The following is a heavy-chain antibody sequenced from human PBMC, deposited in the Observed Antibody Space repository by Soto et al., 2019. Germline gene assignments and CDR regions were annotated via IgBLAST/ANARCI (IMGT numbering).Heavy chain of an antibody. CDR3: ARLITIFGVVIPNWFDP. CDR2: IYWDDDK. J-gene: IGHJ5*02. V-gene: IGHV2-5*02. CDR1: GFSLSTSGVG. D-gene: IGHD3-3*01. Sequence: QITLKESGPTLVKPTQTLTLTCTFSGFSLSTSGVGVGWIRQPPGKALEWLALIYWDDDKRYSPSLKSRLTIPEDTSKNQVVLTMTNMDPVDTATYYCARLITIFGVVIPNWFDPWGQGTLVTVSS.